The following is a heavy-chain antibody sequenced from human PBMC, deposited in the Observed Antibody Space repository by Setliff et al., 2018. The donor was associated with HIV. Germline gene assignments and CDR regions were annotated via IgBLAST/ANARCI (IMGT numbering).Heavy chain of an antibody. J-gene: IGHJ4*02. CDR2: ISTYNANT. CDR3: ARVGGTYLPFDY. D-gene: IGHD1-26*01. CDR1: GYTFTNYG. V-gene: IGHV1-18*01. Sequence: ASVKVSCKSSGYTFTNYGFSWVRQAPGQGLEWMGWISTYNANTNYAQKFQDRVTMTTDTSTSTAYMELWSLRSDDTAVYFCARVGGTYLPFDYWGQGTLVTVSS.